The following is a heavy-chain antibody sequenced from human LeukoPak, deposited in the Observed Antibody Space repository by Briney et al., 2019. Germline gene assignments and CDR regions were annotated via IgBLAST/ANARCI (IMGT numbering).Heavy chain of an antibody. Sequence: ASVKVSCKASGYTFTNCYLLWVRQAPGQGLEWMGIINPGGASTTYAQKLQGRVTMTRDTSTSTVYMELSSLKSEDTVVYYCAKLAYSESRWGQGTLVTVSS. J-gene: IGHJ4*02. CDR3: AKLAYSESR. CDR2: INPGGAST. CDR1: GYTFTNCY. D-gene: IGHD4-11*01. V-gene: IGHV1-46*01.